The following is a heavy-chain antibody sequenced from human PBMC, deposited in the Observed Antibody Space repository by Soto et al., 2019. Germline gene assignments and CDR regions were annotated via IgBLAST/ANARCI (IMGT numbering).Heavy chain of an antibody. D-gene: IGHD2-15*01. CDR2: IYSGGST. J-gene: IGHJ6*03. CDR3: ARVACSGGSCYFHYYYYMDV. Sequence: EVQLVESGGGLVQPGGSLRLSCAASGFTVSSNYMSWVRQAPGKGLVWVSVIYSGGSTYYADSVKGRFTISRDNSKNTLYLQMNSLRAEDTAVYYCARVACSGGSCYFHYYYYMDVWGKGTTVTVSS. V-gene: IGHV3-66*01. CDR1: GFTVSSNY.